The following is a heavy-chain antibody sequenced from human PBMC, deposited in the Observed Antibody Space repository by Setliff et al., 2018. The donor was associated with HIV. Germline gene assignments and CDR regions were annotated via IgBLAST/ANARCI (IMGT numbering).Heavy chain of an antibody. D-gene: IGHD5-12*01. V-gene: IGHV4-34*01. J-gene: IGHJ6*03. CDR1: GGSFIDYK. Sequence: SETLSLTCAVYGGSFIDYKWRWIRQSPGEGLEWNGDIDHSGSTNSNPSLKSRVTVSVDTSTTRFSLRMKSVTAADTAFYYCARGQLVLRGTNFYYTDVWGKGTSVTVSS. CDR2: IDHSGST. CDR3: ARGQLVLRGTNFYYTDV.